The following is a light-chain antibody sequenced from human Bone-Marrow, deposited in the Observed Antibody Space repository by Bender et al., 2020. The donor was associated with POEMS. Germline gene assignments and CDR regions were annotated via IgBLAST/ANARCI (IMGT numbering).Light chain of an antibody. V-gene: IGLV2-8*01. CDR3: SSYAGSKTFV. CDR2: EVS. CDR1: SSDVGAYNY. J-gene: IGLJ1*01. Sequence: QSALTQPASVSGSPGQSVTISCTGTSSDVGAYNYVSWYQQHPGKAPKLMIYEVSERPSGVPDRFSGSKSGNTASLTVSGLQTEDEADYYCSSYAGSKTFVFGTGTRFTVL.